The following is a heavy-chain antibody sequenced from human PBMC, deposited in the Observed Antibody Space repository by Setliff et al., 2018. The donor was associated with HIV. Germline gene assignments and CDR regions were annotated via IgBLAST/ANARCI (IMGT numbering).Heavy chain of an antibody. V-gene: IGHV3-48*03. CDR3: ARSGRRYYDILTDYYVDFPFDY. J-gene: IGHJ4*02. CDR1: GFSFSTYE. D-gene: IGHD3-9*01. CDR2: IGSSGNTI. Sequence: PGGSLRLSCAASGFSFSTYEMNWVRQAPGKGLEWVSCIGSSGNTIYYADSVKGRFTISRDNAKNSLYLQMNSLRAEDTAVYYCARSGRRYYDILTDYYVDFPFDYWGQGALVTVSS.